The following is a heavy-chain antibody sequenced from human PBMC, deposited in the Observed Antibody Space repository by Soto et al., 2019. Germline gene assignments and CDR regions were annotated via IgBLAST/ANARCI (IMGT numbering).Heavy chain of an antibody. J-gene: IGHJ4*02. V-gene: IGHV4-31*11. D-gene: IGHD2-15*01. CDR2: IYHGGTT. CDR1: GGSIDSAGSY. CDR3: ARYCSGGTCYDRIDY. Sequence: PSETLSLTCAVSGGSIDSAGSYWSWIRHILGRGLEWIGHIYHGGTTDYNPSLKSRITMSVDTSKNQFSLELNSVTAADTAVYYCARYCSGGTCYDRIDYWGQGTLVTVSS.